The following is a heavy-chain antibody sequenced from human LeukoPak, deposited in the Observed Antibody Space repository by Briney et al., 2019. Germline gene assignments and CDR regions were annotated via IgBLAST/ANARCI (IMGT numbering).Heavy chain of an antibody. CDR1: GGSVSSGSYY. CDR2: MYYSGST. J-gene: IGHJ4*02. Sequence: SGTLSLTCTVSGGSVSSGSYYWSWIRQPPGKGLEWIGYMYYSGSTNYNPSLKSRVTISVDTSKNQFSLKLSSVTAADTAVYYCARTRRAAMANFDYWGQGTLVTVSS. CDR3: ARTRRAAMANFDY. D-gene: IGHD5-18*01. V-gene: IGHV4-61*01.